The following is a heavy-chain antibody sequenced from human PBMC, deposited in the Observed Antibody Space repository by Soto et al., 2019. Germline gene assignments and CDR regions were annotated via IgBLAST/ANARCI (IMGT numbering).Heavy chain of an antibody. Sequence: GASVKVSCTASGYTFTSYYIHWVRQAPGQGLEWMGIINPRGGSTSYAQKFQGRVTITRDTSASTAYMELSSLRSEDTAVYYCARDLGGWPDYWGQGTLVTVSS. D-gene: IGHD2-15*01. CDR1: GYTFTSYY. V-gene: IGHV1-46*01. CDR2: INPRGGST. J-gene: IGHJ4*02. CDR3: ARDLGGWPDY.